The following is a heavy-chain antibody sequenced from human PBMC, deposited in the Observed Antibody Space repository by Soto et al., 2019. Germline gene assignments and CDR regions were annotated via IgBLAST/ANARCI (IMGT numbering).Heavy chain of an antibody. J-gene: IGHJ6*02. V-gene: IGHV1-2*02. CDR1: GYTFTGYY. CDR2: INPNSGGT. Sequence: ASVKVSCKASGYTFTGYYMHWVRQAPGQGLEWMGWINPNSGGTNYAQKFQGRVTMTRDTSISTAYMELSRLRSDDTAVYYCAREYRDYDFWSGSRRNYGMDVWGQGTTVTVSS. CDR3: AREYRDYDFWSGSRRNYGMDV. D-gene: IGHD3-3*01.